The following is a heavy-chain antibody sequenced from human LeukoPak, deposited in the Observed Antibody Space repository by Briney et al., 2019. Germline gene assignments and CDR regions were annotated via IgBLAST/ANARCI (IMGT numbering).Heavy chain of an antibody. CDR1: GGSFSGYY. CDR3: ARDMVRGVIDY. V-gene: IGHV4-34*01. D-gene: IGHD3-10*01. CDR2: INHSGST. Sequence: PSETLSLTCAVYGGSFSGYYWSWIRQPPGKGLEWIGEINHSGSTNYNPSLKSRVTISVDTSKNQFSLKLSSVTAADTAVYYCARDMVRGVIDYWDQGTLVTVSS. J-gene: IGHJ4*02.